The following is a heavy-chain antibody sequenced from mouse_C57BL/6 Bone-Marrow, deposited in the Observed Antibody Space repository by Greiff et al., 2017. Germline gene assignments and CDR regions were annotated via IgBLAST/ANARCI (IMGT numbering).Heavy chain of an antibody. CDR3: ASPGTMVTAGEWLAY. D-gene: IGHD2-2*01. CDR1: GFTFSSYG. J-gene: IGHJ3*01. V-gene: IGHV5-6*02. Sequence: DVKLVESGGDLVKPGGSLKLSCAASGFTFSSYGMSWVRQTPDKRLEWVATISSGGSYTYYPDSVKGRFTISRDKAKNTPYLQMSSLKSEDTAVYYCASPGTMVTAGEWLAYWGQGTLVTVSA. CDR2: ISSGGSYT.